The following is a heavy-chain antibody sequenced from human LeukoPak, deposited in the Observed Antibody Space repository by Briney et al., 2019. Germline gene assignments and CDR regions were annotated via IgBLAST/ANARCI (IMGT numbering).Heavy chain of an antibody. Sequence: PSETLSLTCTVSGGSVTTYGSCWSWIRQPPGKGLEWIAYDYCGGNTNYNPSLKSRVTISVDTSKNQFSLKLSSVTAADTAVYYCARDYYGSLDYWGQGILATVSS. CDR2: DYCGGNT. V-gene: IGHV4-61*08. D-gene: IGHD3-10*01. CDR1: GGSVTTYGSC. J-gene: IGHJ4*02. CDR3: ARDYYGSLDY.